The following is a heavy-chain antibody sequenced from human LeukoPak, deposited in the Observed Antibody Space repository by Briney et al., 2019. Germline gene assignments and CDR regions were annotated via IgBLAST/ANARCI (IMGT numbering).Heavy chain of an antibody. CDR3: ATLDYYDNSGYYYQEDY. CDR2: INPNNDDT. CDR1: GFTFAGYY. Sequence: ASVKVSCKASGFTFAGYYIHWVRQAPGQGLEWMGWINPNNDDTNYIQKFQGRVTMTRDTSISTAYMELSRLRSDDTAVYYCATLDYYDNSGYYYQEDYWGQGTLVTVSS. V-gene: IGHV1-2*02. D-gene: IGHD3-22*01. J-gene: IGHJ4*02.